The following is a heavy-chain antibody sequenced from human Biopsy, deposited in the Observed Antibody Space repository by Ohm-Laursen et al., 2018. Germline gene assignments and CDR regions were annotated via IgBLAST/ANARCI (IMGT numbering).Heavy chain of an antibody. Sequence: SVKVSCKASGFTFNRSAMQWVRQARGQRLEWIGWIVVGGGNTNYAQKFQERVTITRDMSTSTAYMELSSLRSEDTAVYYCASRPDCGGDCSSGFDYWGQGTLVTVSS. CDR2: IVVGGGNT. CDR3: ASRPDCGGDCSSGFDY. CDR1: GFTFNRSA. V-gene: IGHV1-58*02. D-gene: IGHD2-21*02. J-gene: IGHJ4*02.